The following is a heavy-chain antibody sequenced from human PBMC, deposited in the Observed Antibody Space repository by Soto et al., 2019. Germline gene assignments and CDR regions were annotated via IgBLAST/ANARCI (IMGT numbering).Heavy chain of an antibody. V-gene: IGHV3-33*05. CDR1: GFTFRSYV. J-gene: IGHJ1*01. D-gene: IGHD4-17*01. Sequence: QVQLVESGGGVVQPGTSLRLSCVGSGFTFRSYVIHWVRQAPGKGLEWVALTSSDGSNKDYGDSVKGRFTISRDNARNTVDLQMDSLIRADPALYYCARWGTTGGLDVWGQGTLVSVSS. CDR2: TSSDGSNK. CDR3: ARWGTTGGLDV.